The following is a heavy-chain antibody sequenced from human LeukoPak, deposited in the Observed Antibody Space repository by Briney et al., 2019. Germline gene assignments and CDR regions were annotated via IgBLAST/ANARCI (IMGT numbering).Heavy chain of an antibody. Sequence: GGSLRLSCAASGFTFDDYAMHWVRQAPGKGLEWVSGISWNSGSIGYADSVKGRFTISRDNAKNSLYLQMNSLRAEDTALYYCAKAGRVRGVIDYYYYYMDAWGKGTTVTISS. J-gene: IGHJ6*03. CDR2: ISWNSGSI. CDR1: GFTFDDYA. V-gene: IGHV3-9*01. D-gene: IGHD3-10*01. CDR3: AKAGRVRGVIDYYYYYMDA.